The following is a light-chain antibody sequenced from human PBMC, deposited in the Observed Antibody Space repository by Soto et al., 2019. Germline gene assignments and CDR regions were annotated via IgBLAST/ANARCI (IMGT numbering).Light chain of an antibody. CDR1: SSNIGAAYD. V-gene: IGLV1-40*01. J-gene: IGLJ3*02. Sequence: QSVLTQPPSVSGAPGQTVTISCTRSSSNIGAAYDVHWYQHLPGTAPKLLIYGNNNRPSGVPDRFSGSKSGTSASLAITGLQAEDEADYYCQSYASSLSGWVFGGGTKLTVL. CDR2: GNN. CDR3: QSYASSLSGWV.